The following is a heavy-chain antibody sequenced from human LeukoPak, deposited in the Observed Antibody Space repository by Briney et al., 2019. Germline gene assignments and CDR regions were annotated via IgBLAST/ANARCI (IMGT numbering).Heavy chain of an antibody. J-gene: IGHJ6*03. CDR3: ARGVYDCSGGSCYFYYYYYYMDV. Sequence: GASVKVSCKASGYTFTSYDINWVRQATGQGLEWMGWMNPNSGNTGYAQKFQGRVTMTRNTSISTAYMELSSLRSEDTAVYYCARGVYDCSGGSCYFYYYYYYMDVWGKGTTVTISS. V-gene: IGHV1-8*01. CDR1: GYTFTSYD. CDR2: MNPNSGNT. D-gene: IGHD2-15*01.